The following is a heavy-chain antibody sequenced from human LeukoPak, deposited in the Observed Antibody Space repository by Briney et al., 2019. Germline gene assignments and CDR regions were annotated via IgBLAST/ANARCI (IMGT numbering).Heavy chain of an antibody. V-gene: IGHV3-49*04. J-gene: IGHJ4*02. Sequence: GGSLRLSCAASGFSLSSYPMSWVRQAPGKGLEWVGFIRSKAYGGTTEYAASVKGRFTISRDDSKSIAYLQMNSLKTEDTAVYYCTRAIAVTTMEIDYWGQGTLVTVSS. CDR1: GFSLSSYP. D-gene: IGHD4-17*01. CDR2: IRSKAYGGTT. CDR3: TRAIAVTTMEIDY.